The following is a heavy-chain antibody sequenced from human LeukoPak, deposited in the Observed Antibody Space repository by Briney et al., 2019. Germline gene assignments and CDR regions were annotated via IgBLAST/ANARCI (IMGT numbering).Heavy chain of an antibody. CDR3: ARLGARYFDYLSSLNSYFDY. D-gene: IGHD3-9*01. Sequence: SETLSLTCAVYGGSFSGYYWSWIRQPPGKGLEWIGEINHSGSTNYNPSLKSRVTISVDTSKNQFSLKLSSVTAADTAVYYCARLGARYFDYLSSLNSYFDYWGQGTLVTVPS. CDR2: INHSGST. J-gene: IGHJ4*02. V-gene: IGHV4-34*01. CDR1: GGSFSGYY.